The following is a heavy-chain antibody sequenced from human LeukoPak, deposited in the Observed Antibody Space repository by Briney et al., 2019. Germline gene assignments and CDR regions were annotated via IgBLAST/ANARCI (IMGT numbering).Heavy chain of an antibody. CDR2: IYYSGTT. D-gene: IGHD5-12*01. CDR3: ARSCRILDIVATIRARLGGNGFDI. Sequence: KPTETLSLTCTVSGGSISSSSYYWGWIRQPPGKGLEWIGSIYYSGTTYYNPSLKSRVTISVDTSKNQFSLRLSSVTAADTAVYYCARSCRILDIVATIRARLGGNGFDIWGQGTMVTVSS. V-gene: IGHV4-39*01. J-gene: IGHJ3*02. CDR1: GGSISSSSYY.